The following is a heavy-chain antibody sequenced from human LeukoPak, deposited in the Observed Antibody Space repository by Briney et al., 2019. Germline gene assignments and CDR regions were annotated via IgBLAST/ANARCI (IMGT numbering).Heavy chain of an antibody. CDR2: ISWNGGRT. CDR1: GFTLDGVG. CDR3: ARQIAMAKYYYYGMDV. Sequence: PGGSLRLSCVASGFTLDGVGVSWVRQAPGKGLEWVSGISWNGGRTAYADAVKGRFTISRDNAKNSLFLQMKSLRAEDTALYYCARQIAMAKYYYYGMDVWGPGTTVTVPS. J-gene: IGHJ6*02. D-gene: IGHD5-18*01. V-gene: IGHV3-20*04.